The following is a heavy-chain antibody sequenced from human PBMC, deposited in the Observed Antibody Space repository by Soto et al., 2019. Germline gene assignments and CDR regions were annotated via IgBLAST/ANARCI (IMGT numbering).Heavy chain of an antibody. D-gene: IGHD1-26*01. V-gene: IGHV1-18*01. CDR3: ARDRLSSGSYRSEKNIDY. CDR1: GYTFTSYG. J-gene: IGHJ4*02. Sequence: QVQLVQSGAEVKKPGASVKVSCKASGYTFTSYGISWVRQAPGQGLEWMGWISAYNGNTNYAQKLQGRVTMTTDTSTGTAYMELRSLRSYDTAVYYCARDRLSSGSYRSEKNIDYWGQGTLVTVSS. CDR2: ISAYNGNT.